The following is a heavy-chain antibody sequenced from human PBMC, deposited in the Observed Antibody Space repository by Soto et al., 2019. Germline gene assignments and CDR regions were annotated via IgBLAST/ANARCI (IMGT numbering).Heavy chain of an antibody. J-gene: IGHJ4*02. V-gene: IGHV3-23*01. D-gene: IGHD4-17*01. CDR2: ISGSGGST. CDR3: AKTVPRYGDYRYDY. CDR1: GFTFSSYA. Sequence: GGSLRLSCAASGFTFSSYAMSWVRQAPGKGLEWVSAISGSGGSTYYADSVNGRFTISRDNSKNTLYLQMNSLRAEDTAVYYCAKTVPRYGDYRYDYWGQGTLVTVSS.